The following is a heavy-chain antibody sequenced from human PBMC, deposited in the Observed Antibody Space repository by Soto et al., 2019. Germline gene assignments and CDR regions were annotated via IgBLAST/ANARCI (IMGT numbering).Heavy chain of an antibody. CDR3: ATLYGGILAFDY. CDR2: INPNSGCT. Sequence: GASVKVSCKASGYTFTGYYMHWVRQAPGQGLEWMGWINPNSGCTNYAQKFQGRVTMTRDTSTSTAYMELSRLRSDDTAVYYCATLYGGILAFDYWGQGTLVTVSS. D-gene: IGHD2-15*01. J-gene: IGHJ4*02. CDR1: GYTFTGYY. V-gene: IGHV1-2*02.